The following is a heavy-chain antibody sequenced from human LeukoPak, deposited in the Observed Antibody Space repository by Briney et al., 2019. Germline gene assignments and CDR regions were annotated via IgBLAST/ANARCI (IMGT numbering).Heavy chain of an antibody. CDR2: IYGGGST. CDR1: GFSVSSAY. Sequence: GGSLRLSCAASGFSVSSAYMRGVRQTPGEGLEWVSVIYGGGSTYYADSVKGRFTISRDNSKNTLYLQMNSLRAEDTAVYYCTSLVRNIDYWGQGTLVTVSS. J-gene: IGHJ4*02. D-gene: IGHD6-13*01. V-gene: IGHV3-66*01. CDR3: TSLVRNIDY.